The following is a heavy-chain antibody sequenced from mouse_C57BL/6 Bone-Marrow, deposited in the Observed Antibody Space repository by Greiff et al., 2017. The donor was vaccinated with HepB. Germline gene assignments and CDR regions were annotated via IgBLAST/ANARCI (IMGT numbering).Heavy chain of an antibody. CDR1: GYTFTSYW. D-gene: IGHD1-1*01. V-gene: IGHV1-50*01. CDR3: ARRYDGSSQFAY. CDR2: IDPSDSYT. J-gene: IGHJ3*01. Sequence: QVQLQQPGAELVKPGASVKLSCKASGYTFTSYWMQWVKQRPGQGLEWIGEIDPSDSYTNYNQKFKGKATLTVDTSSSTAYMQLSSLTSEDSAVYYCARRYDGSSQFAYWGQGTLVTVSA.